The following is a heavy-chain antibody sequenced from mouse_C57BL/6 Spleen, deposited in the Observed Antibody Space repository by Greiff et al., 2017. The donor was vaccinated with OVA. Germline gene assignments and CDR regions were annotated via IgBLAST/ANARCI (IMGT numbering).Heavy chain of an antibody. D-gene: IGHD4-1*01. J-gene: IGHJ4*01. CDR3: ARGNWEGAMDY. CDR2: IRNKANGYTT. V-gene: IGHV7-3*01. Sequence: EVNLVESGGGLVQPGGSLSLSCAASGFTFTDYYMSWVRQPPGKALEWLGFIRNKANGYTTEYSASVKGRFTISRDNSQSILYLQMNALRAEDSATYYCARGNWEGAMDYWGQGTSVTVSS. CDR1: GFTFTDYY.